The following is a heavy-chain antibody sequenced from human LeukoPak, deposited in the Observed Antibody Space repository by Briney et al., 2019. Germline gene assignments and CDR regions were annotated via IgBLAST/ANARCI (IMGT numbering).Heavy chain of an antibody. V-gene: IGHV4-59*01. Sequence: SETLSLTCTVSGGSISNYYWSWIRQPPGKGLEWIGYIYYSGSTNYNPSLKSRVTISVDTSKNQFSLKLSSVTAADTAVYYCARISDLGTYYYYYMDVWGKGTTVTISS. D-gene: IGHD1/OR15-1a*01. J-gene: IGHJ6*03. CDR2: IYYSGST. CDR3: ARISDLGTYYYYYMDV. CDR1: GGSISNYY.